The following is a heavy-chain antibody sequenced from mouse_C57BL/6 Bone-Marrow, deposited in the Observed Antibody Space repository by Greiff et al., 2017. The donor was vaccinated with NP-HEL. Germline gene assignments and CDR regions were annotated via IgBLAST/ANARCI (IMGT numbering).Heavy chain of an antibody. CDR1: GYTFTSYW. J-gene: IGHJ4*01. D-gene: IGHD1-1*01. CDR2: IHPNSGST. CDR3: ARGDYYYGSSYDAMDY. V-gene: IGHV1-64*01. Sequence: VQLQQPGAELVKPGASVKLSCKASGYTFTSYWMHWVKQRPGQGLEWIGMIHPNSGSTNYNEKFKSKATLTVDKSSSTAYMQLSSLTSEDSAVYYCARGDYYYGSSYDAMDYWGQGTSVTVSS.